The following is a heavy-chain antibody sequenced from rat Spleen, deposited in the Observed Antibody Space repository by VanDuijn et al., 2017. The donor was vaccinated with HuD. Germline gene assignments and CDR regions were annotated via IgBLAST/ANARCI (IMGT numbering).Heavy chain of an antibody. V-gene: IGHV5-25*01. D-gene: IGHD1-4*01. CDR1: GFTFSNYY. J-gene: IGHJ2*01. CDR2: ITNTGGST. Sequence: EVQLVESGGGLVQPGRSMKLSCAASGFTFSNYYMAWIRQAPGKGLEWVASITNTGGSTYYPDSVKGRFTISRDNAKSTLYLQMNSLRSEDTDTYYCARLDYPGVTDLDYWGQGVMVTVSS. CDR3: ARLDYPGVTDLDY.